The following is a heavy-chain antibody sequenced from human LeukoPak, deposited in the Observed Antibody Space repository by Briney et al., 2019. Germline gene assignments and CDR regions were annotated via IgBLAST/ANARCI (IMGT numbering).Heavy chain of an antibody. CDR3: ATHKWDFDY. CDR1: GFTFSSYA. Sequence: GGSLRLSCAASGFTFSSYAMSWVRQAPGKGLEWVSAISDSGGSTYYADSVKGRFTISRDNFKNTLYLQMNNLRAEDTAVYYCATHKWDFDYWGQGALVTVSS. J-gene: IGHJ4*02. D-gene: IGHD1-26*01. V-gene: IGHV3-23*01. CDR2: ISDSGGST.